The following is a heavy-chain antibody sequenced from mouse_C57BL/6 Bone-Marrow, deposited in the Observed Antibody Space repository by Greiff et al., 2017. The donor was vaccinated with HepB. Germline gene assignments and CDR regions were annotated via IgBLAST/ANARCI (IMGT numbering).Heavy chain of an antibody. Sequence: EVKVVESGGGLVQSGRSLRLSCATSGFTFSDFYMEWVRQAPGKGLEWIAASRNKANDYTTEYSASVKGRFIVSRDTSQSILYLQMNALRAEDTAIYYCARAGDGSSPYYYAMDYWGQGTSVTVSS. D-gene: IGHD1-1*01. V-gene: IGHV7-1*01. CDR2: SRNKANDYTT. CDR3: ARAGDGSSPYYYAMDY. J-gene: IGHJ4*01. CDR1: GFTFSDFY.